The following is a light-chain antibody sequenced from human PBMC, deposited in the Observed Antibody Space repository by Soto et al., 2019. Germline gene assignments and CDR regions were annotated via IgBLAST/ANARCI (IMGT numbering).Light chain of an antibody. CDR3: QQYDSSPLYT. Sequence: DIVLTQSPGTLSLSPGERATLSCRASQSVRGSSLAWYQQKPGQAPRLLTYGASSRATSIPDRFSGSGSGTDFTLTISRLEPEDLAVYYCQQYDSSPLYTFGQGNKLEL. J-gene: IGKJ2*01. CDR2: GAS. CDR1: QSVRGSS. V-gene: IGKV3-20*01.